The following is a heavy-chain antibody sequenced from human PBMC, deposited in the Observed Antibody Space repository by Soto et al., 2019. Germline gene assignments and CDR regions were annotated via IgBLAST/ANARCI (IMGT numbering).Heavy chain of an antibody. V-gene: IGHV3-74*01. D-gene: IGHD3-22*01. J-gene: IGHJ4*02. CDR3: ARGDGDYHDGNGYLGRN. CDR2: IKSDGSGA. Sequence: EVQLVESGGDLVQPGGSLRLSCAASGFTFSSYWMHWVRQAPGKGLVWVSRIKSDGSGAIYADSVKGRFTVSRDNAKNTLYLLTNSLSTEDTAVYYCARGDGDYHDGNGYLGRNWGQVTRVTGSS. CDR1: GFTFSSYW.